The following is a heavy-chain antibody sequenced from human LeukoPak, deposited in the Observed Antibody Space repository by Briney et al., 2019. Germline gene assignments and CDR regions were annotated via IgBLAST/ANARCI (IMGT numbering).Heavy chain of an antibody. J-gene: IGHJ6*02. V-gene: IGHV3-48*02. Sequence: GGSLRLSCAASGLTFSSYSMNWVRQAPGKGLEWVSYISSRSSNIYYADSVKGRFTISRDNAKNSLYLQMNSLRDEDTAVYYCARIPGGYYYAMDVWGQGTTVTVSS. CDR2: ISSRSSNI. CDR3: ARIPGGYYYAMDV. D-gene: IGHD3-16*01. CDR1: GLTFSSYS.